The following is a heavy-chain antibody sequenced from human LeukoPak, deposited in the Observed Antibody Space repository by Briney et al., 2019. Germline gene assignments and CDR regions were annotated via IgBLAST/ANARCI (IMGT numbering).Heavy chain of an antibody. V-gene: IGHV3-23*01. CDR1: GFTFSSYA. CDR3: ASGGLYNWFDP. J-gene: IGHJ5*02. D-gene: IGHD3-16*01. CDR2: ISGSGGST. Sequence: GGSLRLSCAASGFTFSSYAMSWVRQAPGKGLEWVSAISGSGGSTYYADSVKGRFTISRDNSKNTLYLQMNTLRAEDTAVYYCASGGLYNWFDPWGQGTLVTVSS.